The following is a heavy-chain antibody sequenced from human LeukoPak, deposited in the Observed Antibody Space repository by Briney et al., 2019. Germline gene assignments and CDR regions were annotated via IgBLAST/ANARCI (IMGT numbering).Heavy chain of an antibody. Sequence: GGSLRLSCAASGFTFSSYAMSWVRQAPGKGLEWVSAISGSGGSTYYADSVKGRFTISRDNSKNTQYLQMNCLIAEDTAVYYCAKAWEPLALDIWGQGTMVTVSS. J-gene: IGHJ3*02. CDR3: AKAWEPLALDI. V-gene: IGHV3-23*01. CDR2: ISGSGGST. D-gene: IGHD1-26*01. CDR1: GFTFSSYA.